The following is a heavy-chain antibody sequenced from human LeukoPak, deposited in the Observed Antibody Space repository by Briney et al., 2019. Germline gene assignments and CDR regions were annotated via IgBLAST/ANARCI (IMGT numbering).Heavy chain of an antibody. Sequence: GASVKVSCKASGYTFTSYDINWVRQATGQGLEWMGWMNPNSGNTGYAQKFQGRVTITRNTSISTACMELSSLRSEDTAVYYCARGSFHRRRLGYYMDVWGKGTTVTVSS. CDR2: MNPNSGNT. J-gene: IGHJ6*03. D-gene: IGHD3-16*01. CDR3: ARGSFHRRRLGYYMDV. CDR1: GYTFTSYD. V-gene: IGHV1-8*03.